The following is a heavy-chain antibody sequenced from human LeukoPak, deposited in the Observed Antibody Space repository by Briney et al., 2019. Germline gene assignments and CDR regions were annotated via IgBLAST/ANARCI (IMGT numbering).Heavy chain of an antibody. Sequence: GGSLRLSCAASGFTFSSYAMSWVRQAPGKGLEWVSVIYTSGSTYYADSVKGRFTISRDNSQNTVDLQMNSLRAEDTAVYYCARGGAAAFDIWGQGTMVTVSS. CDR2: IYTSGST. CDR1: GFTFSSYA. CDR3: ARGGAAAFDI. D-gene: IGHD2-21*01. J-gene: IGHJ3*02. V-gene: IGHV3-66*01.